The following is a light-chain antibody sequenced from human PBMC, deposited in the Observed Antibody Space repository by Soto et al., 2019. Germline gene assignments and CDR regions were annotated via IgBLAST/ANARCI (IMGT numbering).Light chain of an antibody. J-gene: IGLJ2*01. CDR3: QSYDSSLSAVV. V-gene: IGLV1-40*01. CDR2: GNS. Sequence: QSVLTQPPSVSGAPGQRVTISCTGSSSNIGAGYDVHWYQQLPGTAPKLLIYGNSNRPSGVPDRFSGSKSGTSASLAITGRQAEYEADYYCQSYDSSLSAVVFGGGTKLTVL. CDR1: SSNIGAGYD.